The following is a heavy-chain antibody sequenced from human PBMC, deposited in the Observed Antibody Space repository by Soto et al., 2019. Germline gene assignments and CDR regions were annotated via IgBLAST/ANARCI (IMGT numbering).Heavy chain of an antibody. J-gene: IGHJ4*02. CDR3: ARLVYDTRLNYMYFDF. Sequence: ECLCLSCSVSGASISSGNWWTWVRQSPQRGLEYIGEIFHDGTANYYPSFERRVAISVDTSKNQFSLKLTSVTAADTAIYFCARLVYDTRLNYMYFDFWGQGTLVT. D-gene: IGHD3-10*01. CDR1: GASISSGNW. V-gene: IGHV4-4*01. CDR2: IFHDGTA.